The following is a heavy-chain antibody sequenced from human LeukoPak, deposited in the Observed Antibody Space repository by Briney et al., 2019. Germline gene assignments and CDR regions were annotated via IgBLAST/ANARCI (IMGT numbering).Heavy chain of an antibody. CDR3: ARDPVGATVEDY. V-gene: IGHV4-39*07. D-gene: IGHD1-26*01. CDR2: IYYSGST. J-gene: IGHJ4*02. Sequence: SETLSLTCTVSGGSISSSSYYWGWIRQPPGKGLEWIGSIYYSGSTYYNPSLKSRVTISVDTSKNQFSLKLSSVTAADTAVYYCARDPVGATVEDYWGQRTLVTVSS. CDR1: GGSISSSSYY.